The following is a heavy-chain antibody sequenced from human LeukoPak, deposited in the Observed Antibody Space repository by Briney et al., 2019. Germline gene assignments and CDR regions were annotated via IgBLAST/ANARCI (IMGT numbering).Heavy chain of an antibody. D-gene: IGHD6-19*01. CDR3: AKEGQWLKEYYFDY. J-gene: IGHJ4*02. CDR2: IKQDGSEK. Sequence: GGSLRLSCAASGFTFSSYWMSWVRQAPGKGLEWVANIKQDGSEKYYVDSVKGRFTISRDNSKNTLYLQMNSLRAEDTAVYYCAKEGQWLKEYYFDYWGQGTLVTVSS. CDR1: GFTFSSYW. V-gene: IGHV3-7*01.